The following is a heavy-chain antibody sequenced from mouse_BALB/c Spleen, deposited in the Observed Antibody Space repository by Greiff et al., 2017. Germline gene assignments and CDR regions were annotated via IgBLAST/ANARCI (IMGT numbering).Heavy chain of an antibody. V-gene: IGHV14-4*02. CDR2: IDPENGDT. CDR3: ARSDYDYGRAMDY. J-gene: IGHJ4*01. D-gene: IGHD2-4*01. CDR1: GFNIKDYY. Sequence: DVKLQESGAELVRSGASVKLSCTASGFNIKDYYMHWVKQRPEQGLEWIGWIDPENGDTEYAPKFQGKATMTADTSSNTAYLQLSSLTSEDTAVYYCARSDYDYGRAMDYWGQGTSVTVSS.